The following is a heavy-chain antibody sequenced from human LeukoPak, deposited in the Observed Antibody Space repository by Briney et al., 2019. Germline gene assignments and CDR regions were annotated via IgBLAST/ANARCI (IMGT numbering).Heavy chain of an antibody. CDR2: INPSGGST. D-gene: IGHD3-22*01. CDR3: ARSWANYYDSSGYPGFDY. CDR1: GYTFSSYY. J-gene: IGHJ4*02. Sequence: ASVKVSCKASGYTFSSYYMHWVRQAPGQGLEWMGIINPSGGSTSYAQKFQGRVTMTRDTSTSTVYMELSSLRSEDTAVYYCARSWANYYDSSGYPGFDYWGQGTLVTVSS. V-gene: IGHV1-46*01.